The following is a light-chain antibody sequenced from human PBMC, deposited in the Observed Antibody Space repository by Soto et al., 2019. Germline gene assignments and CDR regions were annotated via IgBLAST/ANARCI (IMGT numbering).Light chain of an antibody. CDR2: GAS. J-gene: IGKJ1*01. Sequence: EIVLTQSPATLSVSPGESATLSCGSSQSVSSNLAWYQQKPGQAPRLLIYGASTRATGIPARFGGSGSGTEFTLTISSLQSEDFAVYYCQQYSNWPKTFGRGTKVDIK. CDR3: QQYSNWPKT. CDR1: QSVSSN. V-gene: IGKV3-15*01.